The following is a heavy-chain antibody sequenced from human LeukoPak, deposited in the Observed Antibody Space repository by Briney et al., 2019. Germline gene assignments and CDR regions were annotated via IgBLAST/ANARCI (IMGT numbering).Heavy chain of an antibody. CDR1: GGTFSSYA. V-gene: IGHV1-69*10. D-gene: IGHD3-22*01. CDR2: IIPILGIA. CDR3: ARVYYYDSSGYYSRYYYGMDV. J-gene: IGHJ6*02. Sequence: SVTVSCKASGGTFSSYAISWVRQAPGQGLEWMGRIIPILGIANYAQKFQGRVTITADKSTSTAYMELSSLRSEDTAVYYCARVYYYDSSGYYSRYYYGMDVWGQGTTVTVSS.